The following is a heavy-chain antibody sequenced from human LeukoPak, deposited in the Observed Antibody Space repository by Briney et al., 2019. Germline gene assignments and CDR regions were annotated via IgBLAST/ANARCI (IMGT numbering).Heavy chain of an antibody. J-gene: IGHJ3*02. CDR3: ARETYYDSSEAFDI. CDR1: GFTFSSYW. D-gene: IGHD3-22*01. V-gene: IGHV3-74*01. CDR2: INSDGSST. Sequence: GGSLRLSCAASGFTFSSYWMHWVRQAPGKGLVWVSRINSDGSSTSYADSVKGRFTISRDNAKNTLYLQMNSLRAEDTAVYYCARETYYDSSEAFDIWGQGTMVTVFS.